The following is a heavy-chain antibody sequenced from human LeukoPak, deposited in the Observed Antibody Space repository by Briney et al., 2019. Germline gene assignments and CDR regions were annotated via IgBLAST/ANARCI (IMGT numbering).Heavy chain of an antibody. Sequence: PGGSLRLSCAASGFTFSSYAMSWVRQAPGKGLEWVSAISGSGGSTYYADSVKGRFTISRDNSKNTLYLQMNSLRAEDTAVYYCANTSPLTGDFLPEYYFDYWGQGTLVTVSS. CDR2: ISGSGGST. V-gene: IGHV3-23*01. CDR3: ANTSPLTGDFLPEYYFDY. CDR1: GFTFSSYA. D-gene: IGHD7-27*01. J-gene: IGHJ4*02.